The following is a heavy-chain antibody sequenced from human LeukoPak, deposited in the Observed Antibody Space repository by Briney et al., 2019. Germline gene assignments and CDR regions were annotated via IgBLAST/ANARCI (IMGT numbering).Heavy chain of an antibody. CDR1: GFAFGDFT. V-gene: IGHV3-49*04. CDR3: SVGGHFDY. CDR2: IRSKAYGGTT. J-gene: IGHJ4*02. D-gene: IGHD1-26*01. Sequence: GGSLRLSCTASGFAFGDFTMSWARQAPGKGLEWVGFIRSKAYGGTTEYAASVKGRFSISRDDSKNIVYLQMNSLRTDDTAVYYCSVGGHFDYWGQGTLATVSS.